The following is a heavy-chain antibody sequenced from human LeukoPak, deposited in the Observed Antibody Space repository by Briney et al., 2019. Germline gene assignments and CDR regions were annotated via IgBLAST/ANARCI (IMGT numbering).Heavy chain of an antibody. J-gene: IGHJ4*02. V-gene: IGHV4-39*01. CDR2: IFYSGST. CDR1: GGSISGSGYY. CDR3: ARGLY. Sequence: SETLSLTCTVSGGSISGSGYYWGWIRQPPGKGLEWIGSIFYSGSTYYNPSLKSRVTISVDTSKNQFSPKVTSVTAADTAVYYCARGLYWGQGTLVTVSS.